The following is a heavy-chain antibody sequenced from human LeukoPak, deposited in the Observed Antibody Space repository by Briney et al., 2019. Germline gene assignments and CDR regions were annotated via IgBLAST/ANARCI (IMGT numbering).Heavy chain of an antibody. D-gene: IGHD1-1*01. J-gene: IGHJ4*02. CDR1: GGTFSSYA. Sequence: SVKVSCKAAGGTFSSYAISWVRQAPGQGVEWMGGIIPIFGTANYAQKFQGRVTITADESTSTAYMELSSLRSEDTAVYYCEVLERRKAGYWGRRTLVTVSS. V-gene: IGHV1-69*13. CDR2: IIPIFGTA. CDR3: EVLERRKAGY.